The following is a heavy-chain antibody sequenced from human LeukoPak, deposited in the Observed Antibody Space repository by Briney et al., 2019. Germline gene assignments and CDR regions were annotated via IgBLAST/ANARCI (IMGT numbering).Heavy chain of an antibody. CDR2: IQRDGTSP. V-gene: IGHV3-74*01. Sequence: GGSLRLSCTASGFPYGSTSMHWVRQAPGKGLEWVSGIQRDGTSPTYADCVKGRFIISRDNAKGSVYLQMNILRAEDTAVYHCARSRLDVWGQGTTVTVSS. CDR3: ARSRLDV. J-gene: IGHJ6*02. CDR1: GFPYGSTS.